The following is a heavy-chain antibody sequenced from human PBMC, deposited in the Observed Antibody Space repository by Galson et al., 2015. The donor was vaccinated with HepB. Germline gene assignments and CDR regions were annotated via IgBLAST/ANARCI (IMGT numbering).Heavy chain of an antibody. D-gene: IGHD6-19*01. Sequence: SLRLSCAASGFTFSTYGIHWVRQAPGKGLEWVAVISHDGSEEYYGDSVKGRFTVSRDNSKNTVSLQMDSLRPEDTAVYYCAKDVFQWLVRYYGMDVWGPGTTVTVSS. CDR3: AKDVFQWLVRYYGMDV. CDR1: GFTFSTYG. V-gene: IGHV3-30*18. CDR2: ISHDGSEE. J-gene: IGHJ6*02.